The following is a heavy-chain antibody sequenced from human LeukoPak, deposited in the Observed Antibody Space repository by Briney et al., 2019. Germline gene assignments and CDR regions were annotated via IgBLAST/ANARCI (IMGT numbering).Heavy chain of an antibody. D-gene: IGHD1-26*01. J-gene: IGHJ6*03. V-gene: IGHV4-59*01. CDR1: GGSISGYY. Sequence: SETLSLTCSVSGGSISGYYWSWIRQVPGEGLEWIGYIYHSGRTTYNPSLESRVTISLDTSKNQLSLNLRFVTAADTALYFCARRRAQSSGPSFYYFYMDVWGKGTTVTVSS. CDR3: ARRRAQSSGPSFYYFYMDV. CDR2: IYHSGRT.